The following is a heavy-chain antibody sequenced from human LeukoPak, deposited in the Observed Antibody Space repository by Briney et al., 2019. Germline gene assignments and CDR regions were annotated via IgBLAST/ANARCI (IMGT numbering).Heavy chain of an antibody. CDR3: AKEVRGQFCSGGTCPLYYYYYIDV. CDR2: IYKSGST. CDR1: GGSISSSSSY. V-gene: IGHV4-61*01. J-gene: IGHJ6*03. D-gene: IGHD2-15*01. Sequence: SETLSLTCSVSGGSISSSSSYWSWFRQPPGKGLEWIGYIYKSGSTNYSPSLKSRVTISLDTSKNQFSLKLSSVTAADTAVYYCAKEVRGQFCSGGTCPLYYYYYIDVWGKGITVTVPS.